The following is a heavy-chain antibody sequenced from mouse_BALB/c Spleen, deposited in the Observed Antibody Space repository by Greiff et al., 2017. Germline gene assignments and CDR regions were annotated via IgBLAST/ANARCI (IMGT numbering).Heavy chain of an antibody. Sequence: EVKLVESGGGLVKPGGSLKLSCAASGFTFSDYYMYWVRQTPEKRLEWVATISDGGSYTYYPDSVKGRFTISRDNAKNNLYLQMSSLKSEDTAMYYCAREEASPWGQGTSVTVSS. D-gene: IGHD6-1*01. J-gene: IGHJ4*01. CDR1: GFTFSDYY. CDR2: ISDGGSYT. V-gene: IGHV5-4*02. CDR3: AREEASP.